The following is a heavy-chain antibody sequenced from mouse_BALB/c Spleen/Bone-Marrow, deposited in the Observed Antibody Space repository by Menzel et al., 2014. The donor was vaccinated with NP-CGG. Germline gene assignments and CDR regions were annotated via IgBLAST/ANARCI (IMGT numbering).Heavy chain of an antibody. Sequence: VQLQQSGAELVRPGASVKLSRKASGYTFTSYWINWVKQRPGQGLEWIGNIYPSDSYTNYNQKFKDKATLTVDKSSSTAYMQLSGPTSEDSAVYYCTRDDGSFAYWGQGTLVTVSA. CDR1: GYTFTSYW. J-gene: IGHJ3*01. CDR2: IYPSDSYT. D-gene: IGHD2-3*01. V-gene: IGHV1-69*02. CDR3: TRDDGSFAY.